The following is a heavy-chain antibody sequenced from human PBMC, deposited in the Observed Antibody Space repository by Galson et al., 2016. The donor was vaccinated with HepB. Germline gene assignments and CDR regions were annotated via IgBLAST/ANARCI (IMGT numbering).Heavy chain of an antibody. CDR3: AKQPGHPVNSYYFDY. CDR1: GFTFSSYA. D-gene: IGHD5-24*01. V-gene: IGHV3-23*01. CDR2: SSGRGTE. J-gene: IGHJ4*02. Sequence: SLRLSCAASGFTFSSYAVSWVRQAPGKGLEWVAASSGRGTEYYAGPVRGRFTVSRDNSKNTLYLQLNGLRVEDTAIYYCAKQPGHPVNSYYFDYWGQGALVTVSS.